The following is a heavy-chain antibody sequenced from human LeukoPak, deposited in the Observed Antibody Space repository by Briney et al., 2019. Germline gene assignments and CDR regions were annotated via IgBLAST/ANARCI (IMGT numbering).Heavy chain of an antibody. Sequence: SVKVSCKASGGTFSSYAISWVRQAPGQGLEWMGGIIPIFGTANYAQKFQGRVTITADESTSTAYMELSSLRSEDTAVYYRARDLIGQQLAKEFDPWGQGTLVTVSS. CDR2: IIPIFGTA. V-gene: IGHV1-69*13. D-gene: IGHD6-13*01. J-gene: IGHJ5*02. CDR3: ARDLIGQQLAKEFDP. CDR1: GGTFSSYA.